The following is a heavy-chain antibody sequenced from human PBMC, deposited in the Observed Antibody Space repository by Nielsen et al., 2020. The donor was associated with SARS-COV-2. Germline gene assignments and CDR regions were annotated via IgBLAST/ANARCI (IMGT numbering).Heavy chain of an antibody. J-gene: IGHJ4*02. CDR2: INPTNGGT. Sequence: ASVKVSCKASGYTFTNNYMHWVRQAPGQGLEWMGLINPTNGGTTYAQKFQGRVTMTRDTSTSTVYMELSSLRSEDTAVYYCTRGVPDFGYWGQGTLVSVSS. CDR1: GYTFTNNY. V-gene: IGHV1-46*01. D-gene: IGHD3-10*01. CDR3: TRGVPDFGY.